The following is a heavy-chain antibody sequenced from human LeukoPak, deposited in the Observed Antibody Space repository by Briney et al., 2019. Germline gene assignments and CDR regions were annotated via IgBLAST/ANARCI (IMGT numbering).Heavy chain of an antibody. J-gene: IGHJ4*02. CDR2: IYYSGST. Sequence: SETLSLTCTVSGGSISSYYWSWIRQPPGKGLEWIGSIYYSGSTYYNPSLKSRVTISVDTSKNQFSLKLSSVTAADTAVYYCARRPEIYGSGSYFDYWGQGTLVTVSS. V-gene: IGHV4-59*05. CDR1: GGSISSYY. D-gene: IGHD3-10*01. CDR3: ARRPEIYGSGSYFDY.